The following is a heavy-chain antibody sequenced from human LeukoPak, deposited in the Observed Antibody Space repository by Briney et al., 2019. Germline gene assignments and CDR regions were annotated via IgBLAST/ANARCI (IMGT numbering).Heavy chain of an antibody. CDR2: VYYTGST. Sequence: SETLSLTCTVSGDSISSYYWSWIRQPPGKGLEWIGYVYYTGSTNYNPPLKSRVTISVDTSKNHFSLKLSSVTAADTAVYYCARHYDSSGYTSDYYFDYWGQGTLVTVSS. V-gene: IGHV4-59*01. J-gene: IGHJ4*02. CDR1: GDSISSYY. CDR3: ARHYDSSGYTSDYYFDY. D-gene: IGHD3-22*01.